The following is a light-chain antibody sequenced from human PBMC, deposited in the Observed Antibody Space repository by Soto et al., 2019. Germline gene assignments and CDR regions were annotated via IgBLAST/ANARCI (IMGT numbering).Light chain of an antibody. CDR3: QQDYTRFT. V-gene: IGKV3D-7*01. J-gene: IGKJ3*01. Sequence: MTQSPSTLSASVGDRVTLSCRASQSVSSSYLTWYQQKPGQAPRLLIYGASTRATSIPARFSGSGSGTDFTLTISSLQPEDFAVYYCQQDYTRFTFGPGTKVDIK. CDR1: QSVSSSY. CDR2: GAS.